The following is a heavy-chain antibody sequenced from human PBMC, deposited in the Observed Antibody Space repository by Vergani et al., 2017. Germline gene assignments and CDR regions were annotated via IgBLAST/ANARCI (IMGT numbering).Heavy chain of an antibody. Sequence: QVQLQESGPGLVKPSETLSLTCTVSGGSISSYYWSWIRQPPGKGLEWIGYIYYRGSTNYNPSLQSRVTISVDTSKNQFSLKLSSVTAADTAVYYCARVEIYCTNGVCYYDAFDIWGQGTMVTVSS. D-gene: IGHD2-8*01. J-gene: IGHJ3*02. CDR1: GGSISSYY. CDR2: IYYRGST. CDR3: ARVEIYCTNGVCYYDAFDI. V-gene: IGHV4-59*01.